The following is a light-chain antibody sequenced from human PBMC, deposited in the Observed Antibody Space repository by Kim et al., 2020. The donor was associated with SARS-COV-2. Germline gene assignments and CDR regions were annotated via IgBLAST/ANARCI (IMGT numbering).Light chain of an antibody. CDR1: KLGEKY. J-gene: IGLJ2*01. CDR3: QAWDSGTVV. Sequence: SYELTQPPSVSMSPGQTVSITCSGDKLGEKYSCWYQQKSGQSPVLVIYQDFKRPSGIPERFSGSNFGNTATLTISGTQAVDEADYFCQAWDSGTVVFGGGTKLTVL. CDR2: QDF. V-gene: IGLV3-1*01.